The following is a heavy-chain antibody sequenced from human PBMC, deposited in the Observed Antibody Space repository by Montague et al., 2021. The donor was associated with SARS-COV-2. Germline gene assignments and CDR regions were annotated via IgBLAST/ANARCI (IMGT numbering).Heavy chain of an antibody. V-gene: IGHV4-34*01. CDR1: GGSFSGYY. CDR3: ARWDPQTLTLIGLRGKSASDY. J-gene: IGHJ4*02. D-gene: IGHD4-23*01. Sequence: SETLSLTCAVYGGSFSGYYWTWIRQSPGKGLEWIAEINHSGTTNYNFNLSLRSRVTISMDTSKSQFSLKLSSVTAADTGVYYCARWDPQTLTLIGLRGKSASDYWGQGTLVTVSS. CDR2: INHSGTT.